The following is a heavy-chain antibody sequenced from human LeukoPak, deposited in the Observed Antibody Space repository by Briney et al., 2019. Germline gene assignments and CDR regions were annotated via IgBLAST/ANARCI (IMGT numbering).Heavy chain of an antibody. V-gene: IGHV1-2*02. D-gene: IGHD6-19*01. CDR1: GYTFTGYY. J-gene: IGHJ4*02. CDR2: INPNRGGT. CDR3: ARDFGYSSGWTEYYFDY. Sequence: GASVKVSCKASGYTFTGYYMHWVRQAPGQGLEWMGWINPNRGGTNYAQKFQGRVTMTRDTSVSTAYMELSRLRSDDTAVYYCARDFGYSSGWTEYYFDYWGQGTLVTVYS.